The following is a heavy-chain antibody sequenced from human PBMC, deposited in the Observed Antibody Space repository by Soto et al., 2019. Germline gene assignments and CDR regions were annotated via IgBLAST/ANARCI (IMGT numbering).Heavy chain of an antibody. J-gene: IGHJ4*02. V-gene: IGHV4-39*01. Sequence: PSETLSLTCTVSGGSISSSTYYWAWIRQPPGKGLEWIGSIYYSGNTYYKPSLRSRVTVSVDTSKNEISLKLSSVTAADTAVYYCARHDLTVTHVFDYWGQGTLVTVSS. CDR3: ARHDLTVTHVFDY. CDR1: GGSISSSTYY. CDR2: IYYSGNT. D-gene: IGHD4-4*01.